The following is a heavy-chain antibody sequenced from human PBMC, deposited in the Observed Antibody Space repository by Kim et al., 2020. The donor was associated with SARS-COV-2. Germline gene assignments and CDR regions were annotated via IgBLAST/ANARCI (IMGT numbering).Heavy chain of an antibody. Sequence: YNPSLKDRVTISVDTSQNQFSLKLSSATAADTAVYYCARVYKPSSNWFDPWGREPWSPSPQ. D-gene: IGHD1-1*01. V-gene: IGHV4-4*07. CDR3: ARVYKPSSNWFDP. J-gene: IGHJ5*02.